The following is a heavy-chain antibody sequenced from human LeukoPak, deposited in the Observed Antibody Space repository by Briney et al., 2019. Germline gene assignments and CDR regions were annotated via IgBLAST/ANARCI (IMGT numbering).Heavy chain of an antibody. CDR3: ARDIQDPRDYYDSSGYTLDY. CDR2: IIPIFGTA. V-gene: IGHV1-69*05. CDR1: GGTFSSYA. J-gene: IGHJ4*02. D-gene: IGHD3-22*01. Sequence: ASVKVSCKASGGTFSSYAISWMRQAPGQGLEWMGRIIPIFGTANYAQKFQGRVTITTDESTSTAYMELSSLRSEDTAVYYCARDIQDPRDYYDSSGYTLDYWGQGTLVTVSS.